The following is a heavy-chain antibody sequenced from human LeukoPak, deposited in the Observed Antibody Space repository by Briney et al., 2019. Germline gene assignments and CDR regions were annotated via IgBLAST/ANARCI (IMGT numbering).Heavy chain of an antibody. J-gene: IGHJ4*02. CDR3: ARGITIFGVVDFDY. D-gene: IGHD3-3*01. V-gene: IGHV4-30-4*08. CDR2: ISYSGST. CDR1: GGSISSGDYY. Sequence: SQTLSLTCTVSGGSISSGDYYWSWIRQPPGKGLEWIGYISYSGSTYYSPSLKSRVTISVDTSKNQFSLKLSSVTAADTAVYYCARGITIFGVVDFDYWGQGTLVTVSS.